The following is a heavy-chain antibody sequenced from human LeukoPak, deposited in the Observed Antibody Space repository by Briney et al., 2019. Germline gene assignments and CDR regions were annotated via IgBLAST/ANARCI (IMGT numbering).Heavy chain of an antibody. J-gene: IGHJ3*02. CDR1: GFTFNIYI. D-gene: IGHD3-22*01. V-gene: IGHV3-21*01. Sequence: GGSLLLSCAASGFTFNIYIMNWGRQAPGKGLEWVSSISTSSSYIYYADSVKGRFTIYRDNAKNSLYLQMDSLRAEDTAVYYCARADSSGYYLVGGFDIWGQGTIVTVSS. CDR3: ARADSSGYYLVGGFDI. CDR2: ISTSSSYI.